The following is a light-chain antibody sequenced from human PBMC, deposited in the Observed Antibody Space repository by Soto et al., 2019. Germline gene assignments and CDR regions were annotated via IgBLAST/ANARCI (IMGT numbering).Light chain of an antibody. CDR2: DAS. CDR3: QPRSHRPLSLT. J-gene: IGKJ4*01. V-gene: IGKV3-11*01. CDR1: QSVSSY. Sequence: EIVLTQSPATLSLSPGERATLSCRASQSVSSYLAWYQQKPGQAPRLLIYDASNRATGIPARFSGSGSGTDFTLTISSLEPEDFAVYYCQPRSHRPLSLTFGGGTKVEIK.